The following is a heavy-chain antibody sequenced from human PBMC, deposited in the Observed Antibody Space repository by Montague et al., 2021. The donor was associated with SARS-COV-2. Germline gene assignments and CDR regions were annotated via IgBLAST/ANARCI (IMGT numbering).Heavy chain of an antibody. V-gene: IGHV2-70*11. CDR2: XDWDDDK. CDR1: GFSLSTSGIC. CDR3: ARISYDSGMGFDY. J-gene: IGHJ4*02. Sequence: PALVKPTQTLTLTCTFSGFSLSTSGICVSWIRQPPGEALEWPARXDWDDDKYYSTSLKTRLTISKDTSKNQVVLTMTNMDPVDTATYYCARISYDSGMGFDYWGQGTLVTVSS. D-gene: IGHD3-10*01.